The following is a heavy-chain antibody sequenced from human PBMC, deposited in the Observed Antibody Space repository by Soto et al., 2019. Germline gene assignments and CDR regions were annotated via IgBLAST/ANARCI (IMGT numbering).Heavy chain of an antibody. CDR2: IYPGDSDT. Sequence: PGESLKISCKGSGYSFTSYWIGWVRQMPGKGLEWMGIIYPGDSDTRYSPSFQGQVTISADKSISTAYLQWSSLKASDTAMYYCAKTPWDRDNGMDVWGQGTTVTVSS. CDR3: AKTPWDRDNGMDV. CDR1: GYSFTSYW. V-gene: IGHV5-51*01. J-gene: IGHJ6*02. D-gene: IGHD1-26*01.